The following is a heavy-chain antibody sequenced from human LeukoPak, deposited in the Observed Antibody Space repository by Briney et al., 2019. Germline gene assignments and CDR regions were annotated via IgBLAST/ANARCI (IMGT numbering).Heavy chain of an antibody. Sequence: PSETLSLTCTVSGGSISSYYWSWIRQPPGKGLEWIGYIYYSGSTNYNPSLKSRVTISVDTSKNQFSLKLSSVTAADTAVYYCARDREDLLWYYWGQGNLVTVSS. CDR3: ARDREDLLWYY. CDR2: IYYSGST. CDR1: GGSISSYY. D-gene: IGHD3-10*01. V-gene: IGHV4-59*01. J-gene: IGHJ4*02.